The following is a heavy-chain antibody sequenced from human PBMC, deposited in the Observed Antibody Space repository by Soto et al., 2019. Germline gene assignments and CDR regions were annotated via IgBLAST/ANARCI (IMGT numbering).Heavy chain of an antibody. CDR2: IKNKANTYTT. CDR3: TRGRLGSSRSSDY. J-gene: IGHJ4*02. Sequence: EVQLVESGGGLVQPEGSLRLSCAASGFTFSDHYMDWVRQAPGKGLEWVGRIKNKANTYTTAYAAPVKGRFIISRDDSKNSVFRQMNRLKTDDSAVYYGTRGRLGSSRSSDYWCQGILVTVSS. CDR1: GFTFSDHY. V-gene: IGHV3-72*01. D-gene: IGHD6-19*01.